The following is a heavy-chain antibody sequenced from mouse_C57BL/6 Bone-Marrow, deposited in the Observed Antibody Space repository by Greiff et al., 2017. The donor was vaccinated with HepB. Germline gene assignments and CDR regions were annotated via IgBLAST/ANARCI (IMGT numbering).Heavy chain of an antibody. Sequence: EVQRVESGEGLVKPGGSLKLSCAASGFTFSSYAMSWVRQTPEKRLEWVAYISSGGDYIYYADTVKGRFTISRDNARNTLYLQMSSLKSEDTAMYYCTRDIYYAFAYWGQGTLVTVSA. CDR1: GFTFSSYA. D-gene: IGHD2-1*01. CDR2: ISSGGDYI. CDR3: TRDIYYAFAY. V-gene: IGHV5-9-1*02. J-gene: IGHJ3*01.